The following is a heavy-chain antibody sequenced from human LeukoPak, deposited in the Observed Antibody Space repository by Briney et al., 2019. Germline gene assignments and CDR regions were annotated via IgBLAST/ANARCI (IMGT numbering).Heavy chain of an antibody. CDR1: GGTFSSYA. J-gene: IGHJ5*02. V-gene: IGHV1-69*05. CDR3: ARGTYYYDSSGYYYWFDP. CDR2: IISIFGTA. D-gene: IGHD3-22*01. Sequence: SVKVSCKASGGTFSSYAISWVRQAPGQGLEWMGRIISIFGTANYSQKFQGRVTITTDESTSTAYMELSSLRSEDTAVYYCARGTYYYDSSGYYYWFDPWGQGTLVTVSS.